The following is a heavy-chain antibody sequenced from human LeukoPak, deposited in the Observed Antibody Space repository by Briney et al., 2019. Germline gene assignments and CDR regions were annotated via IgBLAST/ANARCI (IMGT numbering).Heavy chain of an antibody. CDR2: INPNSGGT. CDR1: GYTFTGYY. V-gene: IGHV1-2*06. Sequence: GASVKVSRKASGYTFTGYYMHWVRQAPGQGREWMGRINPNSGGTNYAQKFQGRVTMTRDTSISTAYMELSRLRSDDTAVYYCAREFDYYDSSGPGRDYWGQGTLVTVSS. D-gene: IGHD3-22*01. CDR3: AREFDYYDSSGPGRDY. J-gene: IGHJ4*02.